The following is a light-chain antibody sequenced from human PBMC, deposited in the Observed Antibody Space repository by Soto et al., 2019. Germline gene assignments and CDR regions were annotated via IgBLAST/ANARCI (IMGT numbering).Light chain of an antibody. V-gene: IGLV2-11*01. CDR2: EVN. J-gene: IGLJ1*01. CDR1: SSDVGRFDY. CDR3: CSFTSSNTHV. Sequence: QSALTQPRSVSGSPGQSVTISCTGTSSDVGRFDYVSWYQQHPGKAPKVILFEVNKRPSGVSGRFSGSKSGNTASLTISGLQAEDEADYYCCSFTSSNTHVFGTGTKLTVL.